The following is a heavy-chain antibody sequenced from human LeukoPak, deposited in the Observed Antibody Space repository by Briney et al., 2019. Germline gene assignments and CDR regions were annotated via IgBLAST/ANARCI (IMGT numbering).Heavy chain of an antibody. Sequence: SQTLSLTCSVSGGSISSGDHYWTWIRQPPGGGLEWMGFITLYSDTTSYNPSLKSRLMISIDTSKNQFSLTLTSVTPAVTAVYFCARGFGYDFADYWGQGILVTVSS. J-gene: IGHJ4*02. D-gene: IGHD2-2*01. CDR2: ITLYSDTT. CDR3: ARGFGYDFADY. V-gene: IGHV4-30-4*01. CDR1: GGSISSGDHY.